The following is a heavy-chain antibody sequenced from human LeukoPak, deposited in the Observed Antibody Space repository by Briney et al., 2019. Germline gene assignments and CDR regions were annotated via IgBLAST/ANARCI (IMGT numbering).Heavy chain of an antibody. CDR2: INPNSGGT. J-gene: IGHJ4*02. CDR1: GYTFTGYY. CDR3: AREGVDTAMAFDY. Sequence: ASVKVSCKASGYTFTGYYMHWVRQAPGQGLEWMGWINPNSGGTNYAQKFQGRVTMTRDTSTSTVYMELSSLRSEDTAVYYCAREGVDTAMAFDYWGQGTLVTVSS. D-gene: IGHD5-18*01. V-gene: IGHV1-2*02.